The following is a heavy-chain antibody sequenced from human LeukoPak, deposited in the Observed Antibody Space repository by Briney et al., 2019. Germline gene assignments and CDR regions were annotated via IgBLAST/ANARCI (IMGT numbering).Heavy chain of an antibody. CDR2: IYARGST. CDR3: ARWVAAAASGGYYFDY. J-gene: IGHJ4*02. V-gene: IGHV4-4*09. CDR1: GDSVTNYD. Sequence: SETLSLTCTVSGDSVTNYDWSWIRQAPGKGLEWIGNIYARGSTTYSPSLKSRVTISVDTSKNQFSLKLSSVTAADTAVYYCARWVAAAASGGYYFDYWGQGTLVTVSS. D-gene: IGHD6-13*01.